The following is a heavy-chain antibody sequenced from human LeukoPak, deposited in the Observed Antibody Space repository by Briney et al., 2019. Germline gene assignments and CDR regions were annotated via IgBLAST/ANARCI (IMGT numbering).Heavy chain of an antibody. D-gene: IGHD4-17*01. Sequence: PGGSLRLSCAASGFTFSSYAMNWVRQAPGKGLEWVSGIGYTGDSTFYADSVKGRFTVSRDSSKNTLFLHMNSLRAEDTALYYCAKSPTVYAAFDIWGQGIMVTVSS. V-gene: IGHV3-23*01. J-gene: IGHJ3*02. CDR2: IGYTGDST. CDR1: GFTFSSYA. CDR3: AKSPTVYAAFDI.